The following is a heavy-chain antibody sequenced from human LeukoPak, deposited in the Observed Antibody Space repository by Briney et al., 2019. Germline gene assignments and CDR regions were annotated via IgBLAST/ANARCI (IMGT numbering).Heavy chain of an antibody. CDR3: AAPSRIQLDY. D-gene: IGHD5-18*01. V-gene: IGHV1-58*01. Sequence: SVKVSCKASGFTFTSPAVQWVRQARGRRLEWIGWIVVGSGNTNYAQMFQGRVTITRDMSTSTAYMELSSLRSEDTAVYYCAAPSRIQLDYWGQGTLVTVSS. CDR1: GFTFTSPA. J-gene: IGHJ4*02. CDR2: IVVGSGNT.